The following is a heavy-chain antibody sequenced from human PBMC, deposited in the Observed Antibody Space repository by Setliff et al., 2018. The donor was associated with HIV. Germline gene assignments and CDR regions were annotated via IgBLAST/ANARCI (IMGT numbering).Heavy chain of an antibody. V-gene: IGHV3-74*01. D-gene: IGHD6-13*01. CDR2: INSDGSST. Sequence: GGSLRLSCAASGFTFSGYWMHWVRQAPGKGLVWVSRINSDGSSTTYADSVKGRFTISRDNAKNTLYLQMNSLRAEDTAVYYRARGGSNSWSPFDYWGQGTLVTVSS. J-gene: IGHJ4*02. CDR3: ARGGSNSWSPFDY. CDR1: GFTFSGYW.